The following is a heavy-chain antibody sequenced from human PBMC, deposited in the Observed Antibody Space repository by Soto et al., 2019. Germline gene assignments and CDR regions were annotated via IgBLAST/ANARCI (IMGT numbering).Heavy chain of an antibody. CDR3: ARGLSVTLFDN. J-gene: IGHJ4*02. Sequence: QVQLQESGPGLLKPSQTLSLTCTVYGGSISTGGYYWTWIRQHPGKGLEWIGYIYYSGSTYYNPSLKSRVTISVDTSKNQFSLKLSSVTAADTAVYYCARGLSVTLFDNWGQGTLVTVSS. D-gene: IGHD4-17*01. CDR2: IYYSGST. CDR1: GGSISTGGYY. V-gene: IGHV4-31*03.